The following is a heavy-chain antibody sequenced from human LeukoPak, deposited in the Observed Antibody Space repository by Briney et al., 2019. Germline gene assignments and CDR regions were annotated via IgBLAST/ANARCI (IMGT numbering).Heavy chain of an antibody. J-gene: IGHJ4*02. V-gene: IGHV4-34*01. D-gene: IGHD5-18*01. CDR1: GGSFSGYY. Sequence: SETLSLTCAVYGGSFSGYYWSWIRQPPGKGLEWIGEINHSGSTNYNPSLKSRVTISVDTSKNQFSLKLSSVTAADTAVYYCASGGYSYGYVSNWGQGTLVTVSS. CDR3: ASGGYSYGYVSN. CDR2: INHSGST.